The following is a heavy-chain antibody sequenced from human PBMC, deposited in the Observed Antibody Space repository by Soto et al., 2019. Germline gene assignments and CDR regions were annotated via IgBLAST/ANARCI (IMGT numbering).Heavy chain of an antibody. CDR1: GYTFPSYA. Sequence: ASVTVSCKASGYTFPSYAVRWVRQAPGQRLEWMGWINAGNGNTKYSQKFQGRVTITRDTSASTAYMELSSLRSEDTAVYYCARSIVVVTALDYWGQGTLVTVS. D-gene: IGHD2-21*02. J-gene: IGHJ4*02. CDR2: INAGNGNT. V-gene: IGHV1-3*01. CDR3: ARSIVVVTALDY.